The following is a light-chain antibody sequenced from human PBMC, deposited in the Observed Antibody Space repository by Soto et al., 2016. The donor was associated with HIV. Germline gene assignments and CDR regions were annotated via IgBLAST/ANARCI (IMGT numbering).Light chain of an antibody. CDR3: QAWDSNTCF. Sequence: YELTQPPSVSVSPGQTASITCSVDKLGDKYVSWYKQKPGQSPVLVIYEDNKRPSGIPERFSGSNSGNTATLTISGTQALDEADYYCQAWDSNTCFFGTGTKVTVL. CDR1: KLGDKY. V-gene: IGLV3-1*01. CDR2: EDN. J-gene: IGLJ1*01.